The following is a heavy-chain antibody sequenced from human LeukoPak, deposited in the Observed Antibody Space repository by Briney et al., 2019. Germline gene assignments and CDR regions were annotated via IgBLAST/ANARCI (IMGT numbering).Heavy chain of an antibody. V-gene: IGHV5-10-1*01. CDR3: ARRGAGYSSSADY. CDR1: GYSFTNYR. CDR2: IDPSDSYT. J-gene: IGHJ4*02. Sequence: GESLKISCKASGYSFTNYRISWVRQMPGKGLEWMGRIDPSDSYTNYSPSFQGHVTISADKSISTAYLQWSSLKASDTAMYFCARRGAGYSSSADYWGRGTLVTVSS. D-gene: IGHD6-19*01.